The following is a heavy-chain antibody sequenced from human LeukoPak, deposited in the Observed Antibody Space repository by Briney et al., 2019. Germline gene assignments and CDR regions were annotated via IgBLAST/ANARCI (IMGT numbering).Heavy chain of an antibody. CDR1: GFTVSSNY. D-gene: IGHD2-21*01. Sequence: GGSLRLSCAVSGFTVSSNYMSWVRQAPGKGLEWVSVIYSGGSTYYADSVKGRFTISRDNSKNTLYLQMNSLRAEDTAVYYCAKYCGGDCYYGMDVWGQGTTVTVSS. CDR2: IYSGGST. V-gene: IGHV3-66*01. J-gene: IGHJ6*02. CDR3: AKYCGGDCYYGMDV.